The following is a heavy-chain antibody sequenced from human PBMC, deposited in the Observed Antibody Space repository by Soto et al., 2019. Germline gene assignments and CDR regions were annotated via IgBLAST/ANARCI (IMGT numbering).Heavy chain of an antibody. V-gene: IGHV1-18*01. J-gene: IGHJ6*02. D-gene: IGHD6-6*01. CDR2: VSGYSGHS. CDR1: NETLTTYG. Sequence: QVHLVQSGAEVKKPGASVKVSCKASNETLTTYGISWVRQAPGQGLEWMGWVSGYSGHSSSAQEFQDRVIMTTDTSTNTAYMGLRSLTSDDSAVYFCARDSSSSGYYYGMDVWGQGTTVTVSS. CDR3: ARDSSSSGYYYGMDV.